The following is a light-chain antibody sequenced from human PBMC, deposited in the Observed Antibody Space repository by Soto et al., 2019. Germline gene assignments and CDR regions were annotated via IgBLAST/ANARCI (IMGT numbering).Light chain of an antibody. J-gene: IGKJ1*01. Sequence: EIVLTQSPGTLSMSPGERATLSCRASQSLSSNSLAWYQQKPREAPTMLITCASSRGADSIARFSGSGCWTAFTLPTNSLEPEDFAVYYCQQYDSSSRTFGQGTKVDIK. CDR3: QQYDSSSRT. V-gene: IGKV3-20*01. CDR2: CAS. CDR1: QSLSSNS.